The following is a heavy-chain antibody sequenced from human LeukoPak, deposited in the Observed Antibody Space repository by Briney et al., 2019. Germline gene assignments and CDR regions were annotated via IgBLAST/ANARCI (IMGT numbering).Heavy chain of an antibody. CDR3: ASPIAARRHAFDI. Sequence: SEALSLTCAVYGVSFSGYYWSWIRQPPGKGLEWIGEINHSGSTNYNPSLKSRVTISVDTSKNQFSLKLSSVTAADTAVYYCASPIAARRHAFDIWGQGTMVTVSS. CDR2: INHSGST. CDR1: GVSFSGYY. V-gene: IGHV4-34*01. D-gene: IGHD6-6*01. J-gene: IGHJ3*02.